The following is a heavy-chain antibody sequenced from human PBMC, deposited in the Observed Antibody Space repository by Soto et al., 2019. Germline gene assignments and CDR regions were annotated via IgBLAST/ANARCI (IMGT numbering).Heavy chain of an antibody. CDR2: INAGNGNT. Sequence: ASVKVSCKASGYTFTSYAMHWVRQAPGQRLEWMGWINAGNGNTKYSQKFQGRVTITRDTSASTAYMELSSLRSEDTAVYYCARVKNCSGGSCYSGWFDPWGQGTLVTISS. CDR3: ARVKNCSGGSCYSGWFDP. D-gene: IGHD2-15*01. V-gene: IGHV1-3*01. J-gene: IGHJ5*02. CDR1: GYTFTSYA.